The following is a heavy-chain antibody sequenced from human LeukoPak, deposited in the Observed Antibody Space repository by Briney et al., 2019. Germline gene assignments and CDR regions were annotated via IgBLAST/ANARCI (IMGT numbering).Heavy chain of an antibody. CDR1: GGTFSSYA. J-gene: IGHJ3*02. D-gene: IGHD6-19*01. CDR2: IIPIFGTA. V-gene: IGHV1-69*06. CDR3: ASSGSGWVVSPSSI. Sequence: SVKVSCKASGGTFSSYAISWVRQAPGQGHEWMGGIIPIFGTANYAQKFQGRVTITADKSTSTAYMELSSLRSEDTAVYYCASSGSGWVVSPSSIWGQGTMVTVSS.